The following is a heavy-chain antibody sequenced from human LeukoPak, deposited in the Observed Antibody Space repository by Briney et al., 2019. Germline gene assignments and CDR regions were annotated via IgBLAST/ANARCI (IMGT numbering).Heavy chain of an antibody. CDR2: IGYDGTDK. D-gene: IGHD6-13*01. CDR1: GFTFSYYG. V-gene: IGHV3-30*02. J-gene: IGHJ4*02. CDR3: ARDLTYNSWYYFDS. Sequence: PGGSLRLSCAASGFTFSYYGMHWVRQAPGKGLEWVTFIGYDGTDKYYADSVKGRFTISRDNSKNTLSLQMNSLRAEDTAVYYCARDLTYNSWYYFDSWGQGTLVTESS.